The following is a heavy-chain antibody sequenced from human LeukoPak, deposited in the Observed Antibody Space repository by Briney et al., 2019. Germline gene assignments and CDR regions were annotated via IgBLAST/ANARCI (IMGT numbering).Heavy chain of an antibody. CDR3: ARELDIYQNYYYYGMDV. Sequence: GGSLRLSCAASGFTFSSYSMNWVRQAPGKGLEWVSSISSSSSYIYYADSVKGRFTISRDNAKNSLYLQMNSLRAEDTAVYYCARELDIYQNYYYYGMDVWGQGTTVTVSS. CDR1: GFTFSSYS. V-gene: IGHV3-21*01. J-gene: IGHJ6*02. CDR2: ISSSSSYI. D-gene: IGHD3/OR15-3a*01.